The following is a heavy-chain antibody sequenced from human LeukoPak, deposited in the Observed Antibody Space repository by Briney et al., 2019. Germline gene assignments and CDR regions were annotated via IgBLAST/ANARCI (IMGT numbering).Heavy chain of an antibody. V-gene: IGHV3-23*01. Sequence: GGSLRLSCAASGFTFSSCAMSWVRQAPGKGLEWVSGISDGGGTTNYADAVKGRFTISRDKSKNTLFLQMNSLRAEDTAVYYCAREDDYGDYIDYWDQGTLVTVSS. CDR3: AREDDYGDYIDY. CDR2: ISDGGGTT. D-gene: IGHD4-17*01. CDR1: GFTFSSCA. J-gene: IGHJ4*02.